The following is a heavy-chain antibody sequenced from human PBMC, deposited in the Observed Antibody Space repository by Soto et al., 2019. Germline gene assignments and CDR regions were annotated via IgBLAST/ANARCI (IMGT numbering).Heavy chain of an antibody. CDR3: AYLSTIFGVVIIHNCFDH. CDR1: GGTFSSYA. V-gene: IGHV1-69*13. CDR2: IIPIYGTA. D-gene: IGHD3-3*01. J-gene: IGHJ5*02. Sequence: SVKVSCKASGGTFSSYAISWVRQAPGQGLEWMGGIIPIYGTANYAQKFQGRVTITADESTSTAYMELSSLRSEDTAVYYCAYLSTIFGVVIIHNCFDHWGQGTLVTVSS.